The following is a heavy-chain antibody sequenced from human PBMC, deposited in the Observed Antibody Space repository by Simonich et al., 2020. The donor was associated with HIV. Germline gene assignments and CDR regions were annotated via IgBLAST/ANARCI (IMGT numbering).Heavy chain of an antibody. CDR2: ADPEEGES. Sequence: EVQLVQSGAEVKKPGATVKISCKVSGYTFTDYYMHWVQQAPGKGLEWMGLADPEEGESIYAEKFQGRVTITADTSTDTAYMELSSLRSDDTAVYYCARDIQDYDDSSGYYLWGQGTLVTVSS. CDR1: GYTFTDYY. J-gene: IGHJ1*01. D-gene: IGHD3-22*01. CDR3: ARDIQDYDDSSGYYL. V-gene: IGHV1-69-2*01.